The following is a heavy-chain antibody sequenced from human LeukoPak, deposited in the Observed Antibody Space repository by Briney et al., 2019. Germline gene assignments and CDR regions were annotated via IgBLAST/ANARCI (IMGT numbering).Heavy chain of an antibody. CDR3: ARDYYDSSGYRPEYFQH. CDR2: ISSSSSTI. CDR1: GFTFNSYS. Sequence: AGGSLRLSCAASGFTFNSYSMNWVRQAPGKGLEWVSYISSSSSTIYYADSVKGRFTISRDNSKNTLYLQMNSLRAEDTAVYYCARDYYDSSGYRPEYFQHWGQGTLVTVSS. J-gene: IGHJ1*01. D-gene: IGHD3-22*01. V-gene: IGHV3-48*01.